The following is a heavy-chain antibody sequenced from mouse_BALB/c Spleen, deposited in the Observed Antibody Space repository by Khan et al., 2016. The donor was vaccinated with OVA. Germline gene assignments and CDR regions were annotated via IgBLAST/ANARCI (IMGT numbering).Heavy chain of an antibody. CDR1: GYTFTDFY. Sequence: VQLQESGAELARPGASVKLSCKASGYTFTDFYINWVKQRTGQGLEWIGEISPGSGDTFYNERFKDKATLTADKSSNTAYMQLSSRTSEASAVYFCARRNYFGYTFAYWGQGTLVTVSA. CDR2: ISPGSGDT. CDR3: ARRNYFGYTFAY. D-gene: IGHD1-2*01. J-gene: IGHJ3*01. V-gene: IGHV1-77*01.